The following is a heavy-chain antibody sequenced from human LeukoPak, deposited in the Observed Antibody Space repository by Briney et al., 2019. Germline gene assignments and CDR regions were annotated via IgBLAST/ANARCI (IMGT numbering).Heavy chain of an antibody. CDR3: ARMSVNGDSYYYSMDV. D-gene: IGHD3-10*01. Sequence: SGPALVKPTQTLTLTCTFSGFSLTTGGMYVSWIRQPPGKALEWLARLDWDDDKNYNTSLKTRLTISKDTSKNQVVLTMTNMDPVDTATYYCARMSVNGDSYYYSMDVWGQGTTVTVSS. J-gene: IGHJ6*02. V-gene: IGHV2-70*11. CDR2: LDWDDDK. CDR1: GFSLTTGGMY.